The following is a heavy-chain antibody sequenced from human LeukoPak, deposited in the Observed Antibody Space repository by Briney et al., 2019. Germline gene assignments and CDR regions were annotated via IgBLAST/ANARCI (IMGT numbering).Heavy chain of an antibody. J-gene: IGHJ4*02. D-gene: IGHD5-24*01. CDR2: IYAGGRV. CDR3: ARVSGLVGDGYDYWGYLDL. Sequence: TGGSLRLSCATSGXTFRRSYMTWVRQAPGKGLESVFLIYAGGRVFYGDSVKGRFTISRDNLGNSVYLHMNSLRAEDTAVYYCARVSGLVGDGYDYWGYLDLWGQGTLVTVSS. V-gene: IGHV3-66*01. CDR1: GXTFRRSY.